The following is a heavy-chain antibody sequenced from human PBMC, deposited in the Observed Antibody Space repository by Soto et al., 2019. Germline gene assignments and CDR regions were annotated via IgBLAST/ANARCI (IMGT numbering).Heavy chain of an antibody. CDR1: GFTFSNHW. CDR3: ARARGVES. CDR2: IKADGSEK. V-gene: IGHV3-7*03. J-gene: IGHJ5*01. D-gene: IGHD3-16*01. Sequence: GGSLRLSCAGSGFTFSNHWMNWVRQAPGKGLEWVANIKADGSEKYYVDSVKGRFTISRDNAKNSLYLQMNSLRAEDTAVYYCARARGVESWGQGTLVTVSS.